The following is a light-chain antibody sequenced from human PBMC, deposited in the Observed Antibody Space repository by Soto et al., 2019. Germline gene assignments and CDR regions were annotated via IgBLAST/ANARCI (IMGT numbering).Light chain of an antibody. CDR3: NSYASSSTFV. J-gene: IGLJ1*01. CDR1: TNDVGYYSY. V-gene: IGLV2-14*01. CDR2: EVN. Sequence: QSVLTQPASVSGSPGQSITISCTGTTNDVGYYSYVSWYQQHPGKSPKLLIYEVNNRPSGVSDRFSGSKSGNTASLTISGLQAADEADYYCNSYASSSTFVFGTGTKLTVL.